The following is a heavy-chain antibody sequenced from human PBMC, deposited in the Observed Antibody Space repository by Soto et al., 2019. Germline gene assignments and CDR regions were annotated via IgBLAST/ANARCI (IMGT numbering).Heavy chain of an antibody. V-gene: IGHV4-34*01. CDR2: INHSGST. CDR1: GGSFSGYY. CDR3: ARGRYCSGGSCYRGLDWFDP. J-gene: IGHJ5*02. D-gene: IGHD2-15*01. Sequence: QVQLQQWGAGLLKPSETLSLTCAVYGGSFSGYYWSWIRQPPGKGLEWIGEINHSGSTNYNPSLKSRVTISVDTSKNQFSLKLSSATAADTAVYYCARGRYCSGGSCYRGLDWFDPWGQGTLVTVSS.